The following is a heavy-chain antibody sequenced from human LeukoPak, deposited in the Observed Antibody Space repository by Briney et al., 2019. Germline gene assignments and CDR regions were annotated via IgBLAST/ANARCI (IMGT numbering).Heavy chain of an antibody. V-gene: IGHV1-8*01. CDR2: MNPNSGNT. J-gene: IGHJ3*02. D-gene: IGHD3-22*01. Sequence: ASVKVSCKASGYTFTSYDINWVRQATGQGLEWMGWMNPNSGNTGYAQKFQGRVTMTRNTSISTAYMELSSLRSEDTAVYYCARSHYYDSSGYHPTDAFDIWGQGTMVTVSS. CDR1: GYTFTSYD. CDR3: ARSHYYDSSGYHPTDAFDI.